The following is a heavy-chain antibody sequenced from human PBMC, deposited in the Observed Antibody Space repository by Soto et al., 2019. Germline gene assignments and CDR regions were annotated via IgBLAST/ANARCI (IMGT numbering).Heavy chain of an antibody. V-gene: IGHV4-34*01. CDR2: INHSGST. Sequence: SETLSLTCAVYGGSFSGYYWSWIRQPPGKGLEWIGEINHSGSTNYNPSLKSRVTISVDTSKNKFSLKLSSVTAADTAVYYCARYCSSTSCQTPYYYYYMDVWGKGTTVTVSS. CDR1: GGSFSGYY. D-gene: IGHD2-2*01. CDR3: ARYCSSTSCQTPYYYYYMDV. J-gene: IGHJ6*03.